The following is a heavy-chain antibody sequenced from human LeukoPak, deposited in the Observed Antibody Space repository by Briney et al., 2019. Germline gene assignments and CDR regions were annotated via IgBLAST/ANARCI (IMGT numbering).Heavy chain of an antibody. CDR3: ARGAIVGATLFDY. V-gene: IGHV3-21*01. D-gene: IGHD1-26*01. CDR1: GFTFSSYS. J-gene: IGHJ4*02. Sequence: PGGSLRLSCAASGFTFSSYSMNWVRQAPGKGLEWVSSISSSGSYIYYADSVKGRFTISRDNAKNSLYLQMNSLRAEDTAVYYCARGAIVGATLFDYWGQGTLVTVSS. CDR2: ISSSGSYI.